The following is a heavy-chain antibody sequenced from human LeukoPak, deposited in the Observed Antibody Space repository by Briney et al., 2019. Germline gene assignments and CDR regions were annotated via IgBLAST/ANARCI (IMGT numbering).Heavy chain of an antibody. CDR1: GFTFSNYA. D-gene: IGHD1-26*01. Sequence: PGGSLRLSCAASGFTFSNYAFHWVRQAPGRGLEWVAVISHDGSKEYYADSVEGRFTISRDNSKNKLYLQMNSLRREDTAVFSCARERSSGSYYDYWGQGTLVTVSS. CDR3: ARERSSGSYYDY. J-gene: IGHJ4*02. V-gene: IGHV3-30*04. CDR2: ISHDGSKE.